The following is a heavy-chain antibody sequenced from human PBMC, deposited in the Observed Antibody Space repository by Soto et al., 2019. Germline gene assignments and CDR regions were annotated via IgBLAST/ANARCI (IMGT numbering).Heavy chain of an antibody. CDR3: ARQQWLVLNAFDI. D-gene: IGHD6-19*01. CDR1: GGTFGSYT. CDR2: IIPILGIA. J-gene: IGHJ3*02. V-gene: IGHV1-69*02. Sequence: SVKVSCKASGGTFGSYTISWVRQAPGQGLEWMGRIIPILGIANYAQKFQGRVTITADKSTSTAYMELSSLRSEDTAVYYCARQQWLVLNAFDIWGQGTMVTVSS.